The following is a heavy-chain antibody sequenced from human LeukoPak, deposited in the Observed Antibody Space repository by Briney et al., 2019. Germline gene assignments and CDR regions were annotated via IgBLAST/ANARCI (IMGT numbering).Heavy chain of an antibody. D-gene: IGHD4-17*01. J-gene: IGHJ4*02. CDR2: IIPIFGTA. CDR3: ARGGQGPVTRAELDY. CDR1: GGTFSSYA. V-gene: IGHV1-69*05. Sequence: SVKVSCKASGGTFSSYAISWVRQAPGQGLEWMGGIIPIFGTANYAQKFQGRVTITTDESTSTAYMELSSLRSEDTAVYYCARGGQGPVTRAELDYWGQGTLVTVSS.